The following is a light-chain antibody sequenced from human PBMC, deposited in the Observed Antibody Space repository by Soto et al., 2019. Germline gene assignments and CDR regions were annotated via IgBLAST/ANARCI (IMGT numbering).Light chain of an antibody. Sequence: EIVLTQSPGTLSLSPGERATLSCRASQRVGSSFLAWYQQKNGQAPRLLMYGASNRATGIPDRFSGSGSGKEFNLSISRLEPEDFAGYFRQQEVNPPLNFRGGTKGEIK. CDR2: GAS. CDR1: QRVGSSF. CDR3: QQEVNPPLN. V-gene: IGKV3-20*01. J-gene: IGKJ4*01.